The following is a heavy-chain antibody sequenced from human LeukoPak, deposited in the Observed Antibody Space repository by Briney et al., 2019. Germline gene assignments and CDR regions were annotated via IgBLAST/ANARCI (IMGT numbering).Heavy chain of an antibody. CDR2: INPNSGGT. D-gene: IGHD5-18*01. J-gene: IGHJ5*02. Sequence: ASVKVSCKASGYSFTNYAMNWVRQAPGQGPEWMGWINPNSGGTNYAQKFQGRVTMTRDTSISTAYMELSRLRSDDTAVYYCARDTVGIQLWYTPPHWFDPWGQGTLVTVSS. V-gene: IGHV1-2*02. CDR1: GYSFTNYA. CDR3: ARDTVGIQLWYTPPHWFDP.